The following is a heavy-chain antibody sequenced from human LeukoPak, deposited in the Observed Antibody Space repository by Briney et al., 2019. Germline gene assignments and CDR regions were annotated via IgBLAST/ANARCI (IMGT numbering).Heavy chain of an antibody. CDR2: TSSSGSTI. CDR3: ARARDSYNSGAFDI. Sequence: PGGSLRLSCAASGFTFSDYYMSWIRQAPGKGLEWVSYTSSSGSTIYYADSVKGRFTISRDNAKNSLYLQMNSLRAEDTAVYYCARARDSYNSGAFDIWGQGTMVTVSS. V-gene: IGHV3-11*04. D-gene: IGHD5-24*01. CDR1: GFTFSDYY. J-gene: IGHJ3*02.